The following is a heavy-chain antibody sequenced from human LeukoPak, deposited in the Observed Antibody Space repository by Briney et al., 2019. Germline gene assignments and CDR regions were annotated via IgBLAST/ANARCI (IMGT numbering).Heavy chain of an antibody. J-gene: IGHJ5*02. CDR2: IYYSGRT. CDR1: GGSISSSSYY. D-gene: IGHD1-14*01. CDR3: ARLRPDRPVWFDP. Sequence: SETLSLTCTVSGGSISSSSYYWGWIRQPPGKGLEWIGSIYYSGRTYYTPSLKSRVTISVDTSNNQCSLNLSSVTAADTAVYYCARLRPDRPVWFDPWGQGTLVTVSS. V-gene: IGHV4-39*01.